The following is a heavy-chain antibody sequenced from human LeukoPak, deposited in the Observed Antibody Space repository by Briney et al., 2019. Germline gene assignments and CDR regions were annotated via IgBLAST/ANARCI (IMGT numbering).Heavy chain of an antibody. CDR3: AREAGSSWNGRNWFDP. CDR1: GYTFTGYY. CDR2: INPNSGGT. D-gene: IGHD1-1*01. Sequence: ASVKVSYKASGYTFTGYYMHWVRQAPGQGLEWMGWINPNSGGTNYAQKFQGRVTMTRDTSISTAYMELSRLRSDDTAVYYCAREAGSSWNGRNWFDPWGQGTLVTVSS. V-gene: IGHV1-2*02. J-gene: IGHJ5*02.